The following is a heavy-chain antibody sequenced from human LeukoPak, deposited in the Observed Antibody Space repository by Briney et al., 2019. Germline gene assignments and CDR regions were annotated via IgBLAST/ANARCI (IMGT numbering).Heavy chain of an antibody. Sequence: SVKVSCKASGGTFSSYAISWVRQAPGQGLEWMGRIIPILGIANYAQKFQGRVTITADKSTSTAYMELSSLRSEDTAVYYCARDSTYYYDSSGYYEYYFDYWGQGTLVTVSS. J-gene: IGHJ4*02. CDR2: IIPILGIA. V-gene: IGHV1-69*04. D-gene: IGHD3-22*01. CDR3: ARDSTYYYDSSGYYEYYFDY. CDR1: GGTFSSYA.